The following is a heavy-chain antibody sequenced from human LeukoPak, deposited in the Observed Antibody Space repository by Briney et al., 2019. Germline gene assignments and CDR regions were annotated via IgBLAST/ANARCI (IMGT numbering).Heavy chain of an antibody. Sequence: GGSLRLSCAASGFTFSSYAMSWVRQAPGKGLEWVSAICGSGGSTYYADSVKDRFTISRDNSKNTLHLQMNSLRAEDTAVYSCAKVTILLWFGELLTRNDYRGQGTLVTVSS. D-gene: IGHD3-10*01. CDR2: ICGSGGST. J-gene: IGHJ4*02. CDR3: AKVTILLWFGELLTRNDY. CDR1: GFTFSSYA. V-gene: IGHV3-23*01.